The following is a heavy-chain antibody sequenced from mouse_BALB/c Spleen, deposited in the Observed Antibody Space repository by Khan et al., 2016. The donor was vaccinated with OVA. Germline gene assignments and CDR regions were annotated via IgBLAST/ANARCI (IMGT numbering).Heavy chain of an antibody. D-gene: IGHD3-3*01. CDR2: ISYSGRT. CDR3: VRGRAY. CDR1: GYSITSDYA. J-gene: IGHJ3*01. Sequence: EVKLLESGPGLVKPSQSLSLTCTVTGYSITSDYAWNWIRQFPGNRLEWMGYISYSGRTSYTPSLKSRISITRDTSKNQFFLQLNSGTTEDTATYYCVRGRAYWGQGTLVTVSA. V-gene: IGHV3-2*02.